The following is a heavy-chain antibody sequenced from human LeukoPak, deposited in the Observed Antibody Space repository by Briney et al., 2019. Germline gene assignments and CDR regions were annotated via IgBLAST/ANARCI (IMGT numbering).Heavy chain of an antibody. CDR1: GGSFSGYY. CDR2: INHSGST. Sequence: SETLSLTCAVYGGSFSGYYWSWIRQPPGKGLEWIGEINHSGSTYYNPSLKSRVTISVDTSKNQFSLKLSSVTAADTAVYYCARLGCSSTSCYMNYYMDVWGKGTTVTVSS. V-gene: IGHV4-34*01. CDR3: ARLGCSSTSCYMNYYMDV. D-gene: IGHD2-2*02. J-gene: IGHJ6*03.